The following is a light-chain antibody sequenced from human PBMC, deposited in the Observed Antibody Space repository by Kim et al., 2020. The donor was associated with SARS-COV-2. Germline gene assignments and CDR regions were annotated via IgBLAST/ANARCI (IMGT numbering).Light chain of an antibody. CDR3: MQGSHWQYT. V-gene: IGKV2-30*02. Sequence: LMTQSPLSLAVTPGQTASISCRSTQSLVHTDGDVYLNWYLQRPGRSPSRLIYKVSNRDSGVPDRISGSGSDTDFTLKISSVEADDIGVYYCMQGSHWQYTFGQGTKLE. CDR1: QSLVHTDGDVY. CDR2: KVS. J-gene: IGKJ2*01.